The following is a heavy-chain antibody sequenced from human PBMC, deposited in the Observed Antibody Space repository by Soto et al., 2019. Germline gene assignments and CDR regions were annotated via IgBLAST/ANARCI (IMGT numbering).Heavy chain of an antibody. CDR1: GGSFSGYY. CDR2: INHSGST. V-gene: IGHV4-34*01. Sequence: SETLSLTCAVYGGSFSGYYWSWIRQPPWKGLEWIGEINHSGSTNYNPSLKSRVTISVDTSKNQFSLKLSSVTAADTAVYYCASYGSGSEADYYYYGMDVWGQGTTVTVSS. J-gene: IGHJ6*02. CDR3: ASYGSGSEADYYYYGMDV. D-gene: IGHD3-10*01.